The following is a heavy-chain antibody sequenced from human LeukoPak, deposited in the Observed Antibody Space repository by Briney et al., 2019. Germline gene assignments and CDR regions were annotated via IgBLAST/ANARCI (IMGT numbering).Heavy chain of an antibody. CDR1: GFTFSSYA. J-gene: IGHJ4*02. CDR2: ISGSGGST. V-gene: IGHV3-23*01. CDR3: PKKYYKLRFFDWPPTHSFDY. Sequence: GGSLRLSCAASGFTFSSYAMSWVRQAPGKGLEWVSAISGSGGSTYYADSVKGRFTISRDNSKNTLYLQMNSLRAEDTAVYYWPKKYYKLRFFDWPPTHSFDYWGQGPLVTVSS. D-gene: IGHD3-9*01.